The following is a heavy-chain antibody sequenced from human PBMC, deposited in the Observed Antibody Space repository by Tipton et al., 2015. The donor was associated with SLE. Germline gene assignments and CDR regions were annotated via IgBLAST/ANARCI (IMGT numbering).Heavy chain of an antibody. Sequence: TLSLTCSVSGGSITDYYWSWIRQAPGKGPEWIGHMSDSGNTNYNPSLKNRVTISLDTSRSQISLRLNSMTAADTAMYYCARDLFVEFYRSWSDYAYYFDYWGQGVLVTVSS. CDR1: GGSITDYY. V-gene: IGHV4-59*01. CDR2: MSDSGNT. J-gene: IGHJ4*02. CDR3: ARDLFVEFYRSWSDYAYYFDY. D-gene: IGHD3-3*01.